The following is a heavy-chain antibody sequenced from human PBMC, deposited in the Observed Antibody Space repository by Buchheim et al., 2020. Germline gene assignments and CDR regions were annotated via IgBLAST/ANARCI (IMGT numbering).Heavy chain of an antibody. J-gene: IGHJ4*02. D-gene: IGHD6-19*01. V-gene: IGHV3-21*02. CDR2: ISSSYEP. CDR1: GFSFSPYG. Sequence: EVQLVESGGGLVTPGGSLRLSCAASGFSFSPYGMTWVRQAPGKGLEWVSTISSSYEPFYGDSVKGRFVISRYNARTTVYLQMNNLRAEDTAVYFCARDSSGWSRDYWGQGTL. CDR3: ARDSSGWSRDY.